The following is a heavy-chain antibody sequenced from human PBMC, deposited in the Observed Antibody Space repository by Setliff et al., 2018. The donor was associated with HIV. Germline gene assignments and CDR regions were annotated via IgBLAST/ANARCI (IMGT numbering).Heavy chain of an antibody. CDR3: ARGVPLLPPRN. J-gene: IGHJ4*02. CDR1: GGSFSGFY. D-gene: IGHD1-26*01. Sequence: PSETLSLTCVVYGGSFSGFYWTWIRQAPGKGLEWIGEISHSGIVNYSPSLKSRVTISGDTSKNQFFLNLTSVTAADTAVYYCARGVPLLPPRNWGQGALVTVSS. CDR2: ISHSGIV. V-gene: IGHV4-34*01.